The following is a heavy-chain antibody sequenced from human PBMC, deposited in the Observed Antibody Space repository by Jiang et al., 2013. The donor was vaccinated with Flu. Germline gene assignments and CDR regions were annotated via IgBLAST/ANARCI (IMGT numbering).Heavy chain of an antibody. CDR3: TRDLVRDVILIPATYFDY. J-gene: IGHJ4*02. V-gene: IGHV3-49*03. CDR1: GFSFGDYA. D-gene: IGHD2-2*01. CDR2: IRNKLYRGTT. Sequence: QLLESGEGLVQPGRSLRLSCTASGFSFGDYAVSWLRQAPGKGLEWVGFIRNKLYRGTTDYAASVKGRFTISRDDSKSIAYLQMSSLKTEDTAVYYCTRDLVRDVILIPATYFDYWGQGALVTVSS.